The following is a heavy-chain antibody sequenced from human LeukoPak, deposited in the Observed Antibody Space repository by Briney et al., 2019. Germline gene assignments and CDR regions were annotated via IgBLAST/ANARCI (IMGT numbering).Heavy chain of an antibody. CDR2: ISGSGGST. CDR3: AKDGGMYYYGSGSYLPPYYFDY. D-gene: IGHD3-10*01. CDR1: GFTFSSYA. Sequence: GGSLRLSCAASGFTFSSYAMSWVRQAPGKGLEWVSAISGSGGSTYYADSVKGRFTISRDNSKNTLYLQMNSLRAEDTAVYYCAKDGGMYYYGSGSYLPPYYFDYWGQGTLVTVSS. V-gene: IGHV3-23*01. J-gene: IGHJ4*02.